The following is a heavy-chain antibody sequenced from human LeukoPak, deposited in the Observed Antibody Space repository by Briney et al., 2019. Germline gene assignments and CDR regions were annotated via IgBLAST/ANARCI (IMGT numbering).Heavy chain of an antibody. CDR1: GVSISSYY. D-gene: IGHD6-19*01. V-gene: IGHV4-59*08. J-gene: IGHJ4*02. CDR3: ARSDSSGWTYYFDY. Sequence: SETLSLTCSVSGVSISSYYWSWIRQPPGKGLEWIGYIYYSGSTNHNPSLKSRVTISVDTSKNQFSLKLSSVTAADTAVYYCARSDSSGWTYYFDYWGQGTLVTVSS. CDR2: IYYSGST.